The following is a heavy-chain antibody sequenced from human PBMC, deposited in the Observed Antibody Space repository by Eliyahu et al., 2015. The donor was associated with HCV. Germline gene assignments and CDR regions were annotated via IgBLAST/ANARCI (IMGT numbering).Heavy chain of an antibody. V-gene: IGHV1-46*01. J-gene: IGHJ4*02. CDR3: AREVKAVAGTGPFDY. Sequence: QVQLVQSGAEVKKPGASVKVSCKASGYTFTSYYMHWVRQAPWPRPELVGIINPSGGSTSYAQKFQGRVTMTRDTSTSTVYMELSSLRSEDTAVYYCAREVKAVAGTGPFDYWGQGTLVTVSS. D-gene: IGHD6-19*01. CDR2: INPSGGST. CDR1: GYTFTSYY.